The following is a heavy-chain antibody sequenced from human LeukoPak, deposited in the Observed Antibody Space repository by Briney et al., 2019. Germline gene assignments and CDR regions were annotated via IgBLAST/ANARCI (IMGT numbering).Heavy chain of an antibody. CDR3: AKDRKTRQHLWLVGFNWFDP. CDR1: GFTFSSYA. CDR2: ISGSGGST. V-gene: IGHV3-23*01. Sequence: GGSLRLSCAASGFTFSSYAMSWVRQAPGKGLEWVSAISGSGGSTYYADSVKGRFTISRDNSKNTLYLQMNSLRAEDTAVYYCAKDRKTRQHLWLVGFNWFDPWGQGTLVTVSS. J-gene: IGHJ5*02. D-gene: IGHD6-19*01.